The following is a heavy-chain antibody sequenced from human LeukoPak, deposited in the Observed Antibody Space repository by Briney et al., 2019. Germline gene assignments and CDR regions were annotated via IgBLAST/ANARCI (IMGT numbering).Heavy chain of an antibody. V-gene: IGHV4-4*07. J-gene: IGHJ3*02. Sequence: PSETLSLTCTVSGGSISSYYWSWIRQPAGKGLEWIGRIYTSGSTNYNPSLKSRVTMSVDTSKSQFSLKLSSVTAADTAVYYCARDYPVYDYVWGSYRVDAFDIWGQGTMVTVSS. CDR3: ARDYPVYDYVWGSYRVDAFDI. D-gene: IGHD3-16*02. CDR2: IYTSGST. CDR1: GGSISSYY.